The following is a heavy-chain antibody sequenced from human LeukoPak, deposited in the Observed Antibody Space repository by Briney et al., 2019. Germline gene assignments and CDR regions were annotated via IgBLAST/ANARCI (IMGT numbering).Heavy chain of an antibody. J-gene: IGHJ3*02. D-gene: IGHD6-13*01. CDR3: ARGDSRFDAFDI. CDR1: GGSISSYY. CDR2: IYYSGST. V-gene: IGHV4-39*01. Sequence: PSETLSLTCTVSGGSISSYYRGWIRRPPGKGLEWIGSIYYSGSTYYNPSLKSRVTISVDTSKNQFSLKLSSVTAADTAVYYCARGDSRFDAFDIWGQGTMVTVSS.